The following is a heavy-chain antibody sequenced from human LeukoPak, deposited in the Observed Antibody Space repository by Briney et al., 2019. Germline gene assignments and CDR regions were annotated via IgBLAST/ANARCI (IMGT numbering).Heavy chain of an antibody. J-gene: IGHJ6*03. CDR1: GGSISSYY. D-gene: IGHD3-16*01. CDR3: ARGSRGIGFDYYYYYMDV. CDR2: IYYSGST. Sequence: PSETLSLTCTVSGGSISSYYWSWIRQPPGKGLEWIGYIYYSGSTNYNPSLKSRVTISVDTSKNQFSLKLSSVTAADTAVYYCARGSRGIGFDYYYYYMDVWGKGTTVTISS. V-gene: IGHV4-59*01.